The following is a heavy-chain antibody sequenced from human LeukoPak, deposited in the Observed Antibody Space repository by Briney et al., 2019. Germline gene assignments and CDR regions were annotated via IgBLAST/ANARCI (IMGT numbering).Heavy chain of an antibody. Sequence: GGSLRLSCSASGFTFSSYAMHWVRQAPGKGLEYVSAISSNGGSTYYADSVKGRFTISRDDSKNTLYLQMSSLRAEDTAVYYCVRSRIPGWFDPWGQGTLVTVSS. CDR2: ISSNGGST. V-gene: IGHV3-64D*06. J-gene: IGHJ5*02. CDR3: VRSRIPGWFDP. CDR1: GFTFSSYA. D-gene: IGHD1-14*01.